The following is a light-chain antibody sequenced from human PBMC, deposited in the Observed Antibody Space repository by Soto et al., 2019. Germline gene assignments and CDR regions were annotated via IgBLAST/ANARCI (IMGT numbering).Light chain of an antibody. J-gene: IGKJ2*01. CDR1: QSVRSGD. CDR3: QQYSRSVFT. Sequence: EIVLTQSPDTLSLSPGGRATLSCRASQSVRSGDLTWYQQKPGQPPSLLLYDATNRATGIPDRFGGSGSGTDFTLTISRLEPEDFAVYYCQQYSRSVFTFGPGTKLEIK. CDR2: DAT. V-gene: IGKV3-20*01.